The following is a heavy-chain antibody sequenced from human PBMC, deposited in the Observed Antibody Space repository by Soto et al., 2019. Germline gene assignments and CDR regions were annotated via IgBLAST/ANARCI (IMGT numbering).Heavy chain of an antibody. CDR1: GFSFNSYA. V-gene: IGHV3-23*04. CDR2: IHCSGST. J-gene: IGHJ4*02. Sequence: EVQLVESGGGLIQPGGSLRLSCAASGFSFNSYAMSWVRQAPGKGLEWVSSIHCSGSTDYVDSVKGRFTITRDNSKNTLYLKMNSLRAEDTAVYYCATNYYFDSWGQGTLVTVSS. CDR3: ATNYYFDS.